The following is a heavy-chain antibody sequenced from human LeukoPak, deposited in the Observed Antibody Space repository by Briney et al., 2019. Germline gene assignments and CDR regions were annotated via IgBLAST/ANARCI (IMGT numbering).Heavy chain of an antibody. CDR1: GFTFSSYA. V-gene: IGHV3-30-3*01. D-gene: IGHD4-11*01. J-gene: IGHJ3*01. CDR3: ARRWQSNQGDAYDF. Sequence: GRSLRLSCAASGFTFSSYAMHWVRQAPGKGLEWVAVISYDGSNKYYADSVKGRFTISRDNSKNTLYLQMNSLRAEDTAVYYCARRWQSNQGDAYDFWGQGTMVTVSS. CDR2: ISYDGSNK.